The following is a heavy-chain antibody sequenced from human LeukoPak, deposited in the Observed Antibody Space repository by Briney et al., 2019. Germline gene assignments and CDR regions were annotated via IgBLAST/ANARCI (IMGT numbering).Heavy chain of an antibody. CDR2: IKQDGSEK. D-gene: IGHD5-18*01. V-gene: IGHV3-7*01. CDR3: ARVAGYSYGLYYYYYMDV. Sequence: PGGSLRLSCAASGFTFSSYWMSWVRQAPGKGLEWVANIKQDGSEKYYVDSVKGRFTISGDNAKNSLYLQMNSLRAEDTAVYYCARVAGYSYGLYYYYYMDVWGKGTTVTVSS. CDR1: GFTFSSYW. J-gene: IGHJ6*03.